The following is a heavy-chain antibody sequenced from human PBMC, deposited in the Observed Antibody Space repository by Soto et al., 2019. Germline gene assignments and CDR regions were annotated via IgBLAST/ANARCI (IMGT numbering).Heavy chain of an antibody. CDR1: GFTFISYW. CDR3: ARDGSPGYYYDSSGYSDY. Sequence: GGSLRLSCASSGFTFISYWMHWVRQAPGKGLVWVSRINSDGSSTSYADSVKGRFTISRDNAKNTLYLQMNSLRAEDTAVYYCARDGSPGYYYDSSGYSDYWGQGTLVTVSS. D-gene: IGHD3-22*01. V-gene: IGHV3-74*01. CDR2: INSDGSST. J-gene: IGHJ4*02.